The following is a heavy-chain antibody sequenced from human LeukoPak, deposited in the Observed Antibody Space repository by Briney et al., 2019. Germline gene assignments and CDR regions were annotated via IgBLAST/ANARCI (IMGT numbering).Heavy chain of an antibody. CDR1: GGSFSGYY. CDR3: ARGRKDIVVVPAAIFGY. D-gene: IGHD2-2*01. J-gene: IGHJ4*02. Sequence: SETLSLTCAVYGGSFSGYYWSWIRQPPGKGLEWIGGINHSGSTNYSPSLKSRVTISVDTSKNQFSLKLSSVTAADTAVYYCARGRKDIVVVPAAIFGYWGQGTLVTVSS. CDR2: INHSGST. V-gene: IGHV4-34*01.